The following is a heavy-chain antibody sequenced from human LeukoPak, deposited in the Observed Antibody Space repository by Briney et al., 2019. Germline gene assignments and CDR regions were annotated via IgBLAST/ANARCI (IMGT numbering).Heavy chain of an antibody. CDR2: ISSGGSDT. D-gene: IGHD1-14*01. V-gene: IGHV3-74*01. Sequence: GGSLRLSCVASGFSFSSYWMHWVRQDPVKGLVWVSRISSGGSDTKYVDSVKGRFTISRDNGKNTLYLEMNSLRVEDTAVYYCARDQTQAGPTTVDHWGQGTQVTVSS. CDR3: ARDQTQAGPTTVDH. J-gene: IGHJ4*02. CDR1: GFSFSSYW.